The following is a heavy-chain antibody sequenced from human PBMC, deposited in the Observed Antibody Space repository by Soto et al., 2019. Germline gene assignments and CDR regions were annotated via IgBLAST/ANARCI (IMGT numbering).Heavy chain of an antibody. CDR3: ARAGYGSGSYGNYYFDY. D-gene: IGHD3-10*01. CDR1: GYTFTSYG. Sequence: QVQLVQSGAEVKPGASVKVSCKASGYTFTSYGISWVRQAPGQGLEWMGWISAYNGNTNYAQKLQGRVTMTTDTSTSTAYMELRSLRSDDTAVYYCARAGYGSGSYGNYYFDYWGQGTLVTVSS. CDR2: ISAYNGNT. J-gene: IGHJ4*02. V-gene: IGHV1-18*01.